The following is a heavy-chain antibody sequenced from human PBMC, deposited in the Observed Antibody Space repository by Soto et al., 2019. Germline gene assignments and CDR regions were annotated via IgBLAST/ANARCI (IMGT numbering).Heavy chain of an antibody. J-gene: IGHJ4*02. CDR1: GFTFSSYG. Sequence: GGSLRLSCAASGFTFSSYGMHWVRQAPGKGLEWVAVIWYDGNNKYYADSVKGRFTISRDNSKNTLYLQMNSLRAEDTAVYYCARRAVAGKGYFDYWGQGTLVTVSS. CDR2: IWYDGNNK. D-gene: IGHD6-19*01. V-gene: IGHV3-33*01. CDR3: ARRAVAGKGYFDY.